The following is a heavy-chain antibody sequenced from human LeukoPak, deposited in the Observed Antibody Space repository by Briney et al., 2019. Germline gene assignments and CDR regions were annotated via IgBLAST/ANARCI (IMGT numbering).Heavy chain of an antibody. CDR2: IYYSGST. V-gene: IGHV4-31*03. CDR1: GGSISSGGYY. D-gene: IGHD3-10*01. CDR3: ARHYGSGTYPLDS. Sequence: SQTLSLTCTVSGGSISSGGYYWSWIRQHPGKGLEWIGYIYYSGSTYYNPSLKSRVTISVDTSKNQFSLKLSSVTAADTAVYYCARHYGSGTYPLDSWGQGTLVTVSS. J-gene: IGHJ4*02.